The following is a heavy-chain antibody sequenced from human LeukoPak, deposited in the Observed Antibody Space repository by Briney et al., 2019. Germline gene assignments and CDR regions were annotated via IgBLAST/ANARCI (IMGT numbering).Heavy chain of an antibody. D-gene: IGHD5-18*01. J-gene: IGHJ4*02. V-gene: IGHV3-30*18. CDR1: GFTFSSYG. CDR3: AKDRGYSYGPHYFDY. CDR2: ISYDGSNK. Sequence: GGSLRLSCAASGFTFSSYGMHWVRQAPGKGLEWVAAISYDGSNKYYADSVKGRFTISRDNSKNTLYLQMNGLRAEDTAVYYCAKDRGYSYGPHYFDYWGQGTLVTVSS.